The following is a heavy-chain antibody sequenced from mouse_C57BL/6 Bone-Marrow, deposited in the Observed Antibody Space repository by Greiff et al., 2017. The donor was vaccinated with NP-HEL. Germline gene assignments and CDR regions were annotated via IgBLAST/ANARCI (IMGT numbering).Heavy chain of an antibody. Sequence: VQLQQPGAELVKPGASVKLSCKASGYTFTSYWMQWVKQRPGQGLEWIGEIDPSDSYTNYNQKFKGKATLTVDTSSSTAYMQLSSLTSEDSAVYYCAREEGYDYRDAYWGQGTLVTVSA. D-gene: IGHD2-4*01. V-gene: IGHV1-50*01. J-gene: IGHJ3*01. CDR3: AREEGYDYRDAY. CDR2: IDPSDSYT. CDR1: GYTFTSYW.